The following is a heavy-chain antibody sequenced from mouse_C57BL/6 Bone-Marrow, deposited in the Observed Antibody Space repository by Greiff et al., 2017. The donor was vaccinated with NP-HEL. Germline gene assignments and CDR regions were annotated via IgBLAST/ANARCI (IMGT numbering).Heavy chain of an antibody. V-gene: IGHV5-12*01. J-gene: IGHJ2*01. D-gene: IGHD1-1*01. CDR1: GFTFSDYY. CDR2: ISNGGGST. Sequence: EVKLVESGGGLVQPGGSLKLSCAASGFTFSDYYMYWVRQTPEKRLAWVAYISNGGGSTYSPDPVQGRFTISRDNAKNTLYLQMSRLKSEDTAMYYCARRKITTVVLDYWGQGTTLTVSS. CDR3: ARRKITTVVLDY.